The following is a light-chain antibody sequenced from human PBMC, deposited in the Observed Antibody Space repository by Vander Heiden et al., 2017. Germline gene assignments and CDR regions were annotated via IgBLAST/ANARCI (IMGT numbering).Light chain of an antibody. CDR2: STK. V-gene: IGLV8-61*01. Sequence: QTVVTQESSFSVSPGGTVTLTCGLSSGSVSTSYFPSWYQRTPGQAPRTLIYSTKTRSSGVPDRFSGSILGNKAALTITGAQADDESDYYCVLYMGNGISVFGGGTKLTVL. CDR1: SGSVSTSYF. J-gene: IGLJ3*02. CDR3: VLYMGNGISV.